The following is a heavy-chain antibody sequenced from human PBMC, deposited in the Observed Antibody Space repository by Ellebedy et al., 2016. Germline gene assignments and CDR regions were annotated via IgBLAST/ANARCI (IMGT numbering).Heavy chain of an antibody. V-gene: IGHV3-30*14. Sequence: GESLKISCVASGFTFTSYAMHWVRQAPGKGLEWVAVISFDGHNKYYADSVKGRFTISRDNSKKILYLQMGSLRAEDMAVYYCAARGLAAPGTHWFFDLWGRGTLVTVS. CDR1: GFTFTSYA. D-gene: IGHD6-13*01. J-gene: IGHJ2*01. CDR2: ISFDGHNK. CDR3: AARGLAAPGTHWFFDL.